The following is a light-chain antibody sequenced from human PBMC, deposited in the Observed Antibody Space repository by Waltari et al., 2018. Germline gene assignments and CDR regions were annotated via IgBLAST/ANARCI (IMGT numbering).Light chain of an antibody. CDR3: SSYGGRNNLI. Sequence: QSALTQPPSASGSPGQSVTISCTGTSSDIGDYNFVSWYQQHPGKAPKLMIYEVSKRPPGVPDRFSCSKSGYTASLTVSGLQAEDDAEYYCSSYGGRNNLIFGGGTKLTVL. CDR1: SSDIGDYNF. J-gene: IGLJ2*01. V-gene: IGLV2-8*01. CDR2: EVS.